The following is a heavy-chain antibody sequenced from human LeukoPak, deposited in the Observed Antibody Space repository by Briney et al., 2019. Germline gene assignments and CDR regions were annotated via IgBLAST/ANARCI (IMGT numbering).Heavy chain of an antibody. CDR1: GYSSSSGYY. V-gene: IGHV4-38-2*01. CDR2: IYHSGST. CDR3: ARRGGAFALDY. Sequence: SETLSLTCAVSGYSSSSGYYWGCIRQPPGMGREWIGRIYHSGSTYYNPSLKSRVTISVDTPKNPFSLKLSSVTAEDTAVYYCARRGGAFALDYWGQGTLVTVSS. D-gene: IGHD3-10*01. J-gene: IGHJ4*02.